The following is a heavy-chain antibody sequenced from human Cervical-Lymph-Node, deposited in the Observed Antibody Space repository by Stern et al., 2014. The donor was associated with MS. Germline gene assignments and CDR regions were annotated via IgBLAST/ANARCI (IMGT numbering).Heavy chain of an antibody. CDR3: ATHRGRVTYYYGMYV. D-gene: IGHD2-21*02. V-gene: IGHV1-24*01. CDR1: GYTLSEIS. Sequence: VQLVESGAEVKKPGASVKVSCKVSGYTLSEISMHWVRQAPGKGLEWMGGFDPEHGETRYAQKFQGRVTMAEGRSTDTAYMELSSLRSEDTAVYYCATHRGRVTYYYGMYVWGQGTTVTVSS. CDR2: FDPEHGET. J-gene: IGHJ6*02.